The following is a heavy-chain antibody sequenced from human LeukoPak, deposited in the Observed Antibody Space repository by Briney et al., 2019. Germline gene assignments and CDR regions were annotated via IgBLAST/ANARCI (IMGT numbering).Heavy chain of an antibody. Sequence: GESLKISCEGSGYSFTSYWIGWVRQMPGKGLEWMGIIYPCDSDTRYSPSFQGQVTISAHKSISTAYLQWSSLKTSNTAMYYCARADCTNGVCYTGDAFDIWGQGTMVTVSS. D-gene: IGHD2-8*01. CDR1: GYSFTSYW. CDR2: IYPCDSDT. V-gene: IGHV5-51*01. CDR3: ARADCTNGVCYTGDAFDI. J-gene: IGHJ3*02.